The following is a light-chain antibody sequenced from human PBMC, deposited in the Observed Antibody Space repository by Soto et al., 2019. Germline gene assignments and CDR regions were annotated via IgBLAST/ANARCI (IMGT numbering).Light chain of an antibody. Sequence: SVLTQPPSGSGTPGQRVTISCSGSSSNIGTNTVNWYLQLPGTAPKLLMYNNNQRPSGVPERFSGSKSGTSASLAIGGLQSEDEADYYCAAWDDGLDGFYVFGSGTKVT. J-gene: IGLJ1*01. V-gene: IGLV1-44*01. CDR3: AAWDDGLDGFYV. CDR1: SSNIGTNT. CDR2: NNN.